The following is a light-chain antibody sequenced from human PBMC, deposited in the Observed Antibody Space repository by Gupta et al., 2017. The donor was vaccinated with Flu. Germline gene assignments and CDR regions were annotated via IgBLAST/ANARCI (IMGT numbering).Light chain of an antibody. CDR3: SSDVGIKGVV. CDR2: EVT. Sequence: TSSDVGANNYGSWYQKYPGKAPKLMIYEVTERPSGVPDRFSGSKSGNTASLTVSGLQAEDEAEYYCSSDVGIKGVVFGGGTKLTVL. CDR1: SSDVGANNY. J-gene: IGLJ2*01. V-gene: IGLV2-8*01.